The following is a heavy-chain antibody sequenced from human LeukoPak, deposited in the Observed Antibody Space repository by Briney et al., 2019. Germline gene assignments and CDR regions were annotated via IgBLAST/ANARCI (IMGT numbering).Heavy chain of an antibody. D-gene: IGHD3-10*01. J-gene: IGHJ4*02. CDR3: ARWGDYYGHY. Sequence: ASVKVSCKASGYTFSSYGIGWVRQARGQGLEWMGWISVYNGNTNYAQKLQGRVTMTTDTSTSTAYMELRSLRSDDTAVYYCARWGDYYGHYWGQGTLVTVSS. CDR1: GYTFSSYG. CDR2: ISVYNGNT. V-gene: IGHV1-18*01.